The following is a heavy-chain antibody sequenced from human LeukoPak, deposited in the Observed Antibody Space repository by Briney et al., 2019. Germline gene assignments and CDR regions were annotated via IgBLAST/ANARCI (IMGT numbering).Heavy chain of an antibody. CDR3: ARERGYPERGYSYGADY. Sequence: SQTLSLTCAISGDSVSSNSAAWNWIRQSPSRGLEWLGRTYYRSKWYNDYAVSVKSRITINPDTSKSQFSLQLNSVTPEDTAVYYCARERGYPERGYSYGADYWGQGTLATVSS. D-gene: IGHD5-18*01. J-gene: IGHJ4*02. CDR1: GDSVSSNSAA. V-gene: IGHV6-1*01. CDR2: TYYRSKWYN.